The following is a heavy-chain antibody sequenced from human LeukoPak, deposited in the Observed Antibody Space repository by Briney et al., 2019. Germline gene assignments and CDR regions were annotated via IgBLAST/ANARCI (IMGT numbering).Heavy chain of an antibody. CDR3: ARGKSRVSHIDY. V-gene: IGHV4-59*08. J-gene: IGHJ4*02. CDR2: IYYSGST. CDR1: GGSISSYY. Sequence: SETPSLTCTVSGGSISSYYWSWIRQPPGKGLEWIGYIYYSGSTNYNPSLKSRVTISVDTSKNQFSLKVRSVTAADTAVYFCARGKSRVSHIDYWGQGTLVTVSS.